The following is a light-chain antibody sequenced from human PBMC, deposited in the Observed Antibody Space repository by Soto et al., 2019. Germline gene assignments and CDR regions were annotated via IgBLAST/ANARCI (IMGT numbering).Light chain of an antibody. CDR2: AAS. CDR3: QQYDSVPLT. V-gene: IGKV1-33*01. CDR1: QSISSY. Sequence: DIQITQSPSSLSSSVRDRFTITCRASQSISSYLNWYQQKPGKAPKLLIYAASSLQSGVPSRFSGSGSGTDFTFTISSLQPEDIATYYCQQYDSVPLTFGGGTKVDNK. J-gene: IGKJ4*01.